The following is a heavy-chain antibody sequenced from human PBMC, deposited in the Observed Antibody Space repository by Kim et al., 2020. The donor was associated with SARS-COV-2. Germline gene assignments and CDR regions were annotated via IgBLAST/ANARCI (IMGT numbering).Heavy chain of an antibody. Sequence: QKFQGRVTITADKSTSTAYMELSSLRSEDTAVYYCARDYDILTGLGWFDPWGQGTLVTVSS. CDR3: ARDYDILTGLGWFDP. D-gene: IGHD3-9*01. J-gene: IGHJ5*02. V-gene: IGHV1-69*04.